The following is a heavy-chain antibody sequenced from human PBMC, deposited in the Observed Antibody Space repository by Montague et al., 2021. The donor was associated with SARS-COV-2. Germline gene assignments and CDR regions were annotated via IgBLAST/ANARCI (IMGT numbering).Heavy chain of an antibody. D-gene: IGHD3-10*01. CDR3: ARRQYYYGCCV. CDR2: VDYSGNT. Sequence: SETLSLTCTVTGGPISCSSDYWGWIRQSPGKGLDWIASVDYSGNTYYSPSLKSRLTISVDTSKNQFSLKLNSVTAADTALYYCARRQYYYGCCVWGQGTLVTVSS. V-gene: IGHV4-39*01. CDR1: GGPISCSSDY. J-gene: IGHJ4*02.